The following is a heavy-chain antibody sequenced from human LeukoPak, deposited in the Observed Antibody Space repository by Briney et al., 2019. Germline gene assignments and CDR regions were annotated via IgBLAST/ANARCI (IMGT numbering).Heavy chain of an antibody. Sequence: LGGSLRLSCEASGFIFTDYWMTWARQAPGKGLEWVANTNKDGSEKWYVDSVKGRFTVSRDNAKNSLYLQMNSLKAGDTALYYCVRDGNDGLNDWEYWGQGALVTVSS. CDR3: VRDGNDGLNDWEY. CDR1: GFIFTDYW. CDR2: TNKDGSEK. J-gene: IGHJ1*01. V-gene: IGHV3-7*03. D-gene: IGHD1-1*01.